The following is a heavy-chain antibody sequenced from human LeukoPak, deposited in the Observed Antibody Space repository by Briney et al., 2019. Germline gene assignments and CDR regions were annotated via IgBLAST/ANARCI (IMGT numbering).Heavy chain of an antibody. CDR3: VREGEYYYMAA. V-gene: IGHV3-23*01. CDR2: ISGSGDNT. CDR1: GLTFGGFA. Sequence: GGSLRLSCAASGLTFGGFAMSWVRRTPGKGLEWVSGISGSGDNTLYAASVKGRFTISRDNAKSSLYLQMNSLRAEDTAVYYCVREGEYYYMAAWGKGTTVTVSS. D-gene: IGHD2-21*01. J-gene: IGHJ6*03.